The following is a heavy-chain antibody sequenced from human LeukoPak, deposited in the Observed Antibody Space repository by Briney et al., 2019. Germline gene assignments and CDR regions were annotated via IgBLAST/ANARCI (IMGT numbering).Heavy chain of an antibody. D-gene: IGHD2-15*01. J-gene: IGHJ4*02. Sequence: PSETLSLTCTVSGGSISSYYWSWIRQPPGKGLEWIGYIYYSGSTNYNPSLKSRVTISVDTSKNQFSLKLSSVTAADTAVYYCARGRYCSGGSCYVLDYWGQETLVTVSS. CDR3: ARGRYCSGGSCYVLDY. CDR2: IYYSGST. V-gene: IGHV4-59*01. CDR1: GGSISSYY.